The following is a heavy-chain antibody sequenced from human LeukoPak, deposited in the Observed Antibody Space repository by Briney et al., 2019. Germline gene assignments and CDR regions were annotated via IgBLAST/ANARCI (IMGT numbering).Heavy chain of an antibody. CDR3: ARPYSNYDFYFDY. D-gene: IGHD4-11*01. CDR1: GGSISNYY. Sequence: KTSETLSLTCTVSGGSISNYYWSWIRQPAGKGLEWLGRIYTSGSTNYNPSLKSRVTISVDTSKTQFSLQLSSVTAADTAVYYCARPYSNYDFYFDYWGQGILVTVSS. J-gene: IGHJ4*02. CDR2: IYTSGST. V-gene: IGHV4-4*07.